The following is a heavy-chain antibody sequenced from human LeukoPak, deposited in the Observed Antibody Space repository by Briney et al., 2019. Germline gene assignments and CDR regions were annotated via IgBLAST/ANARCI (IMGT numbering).Heavy chain of an antibody. CDR1: GFTFDDYG. D-gene: IGHD3-16*01. CDR3: ATEHWGPNS. V-gene: IGHV3-20*04. Sequence: GGSLRLSCAASGFTFDDYGMNWVRQAPGKGLEWVSTITWNGGNAAYADSVKGRFTISRDNAKNSLFLQMSSLRGEDTALYYCATEHWGPNSWGQGTLVTVSS. CDR2: ITWNGGNA. J-gene: IGHJ4*02.